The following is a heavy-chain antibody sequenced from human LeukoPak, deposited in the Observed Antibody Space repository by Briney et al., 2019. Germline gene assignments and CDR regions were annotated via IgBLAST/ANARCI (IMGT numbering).Heavy chain of an antibody. J-gene: IGHJ6*02. Sequence: GESLKISCKGSGYSFTSYWIGWVRQLAGKGLEGMGIIYPGDSDTRYSPSFQGPVTISADKSISTAYLQWSSLKASDTALYYCASGHYYYGMDVWGQGTTVTVSS. CDR2: IYPGDSDT. CDR1: GYSFTSYW. D-gene: IGHD3/OR15-3a*01. CDR3: ASGHYYYGMDV. V-gene: IGHV5-51*01.